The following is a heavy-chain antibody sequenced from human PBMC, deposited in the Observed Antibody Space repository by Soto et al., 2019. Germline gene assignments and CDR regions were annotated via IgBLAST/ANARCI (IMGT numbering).Heavy chain of an antibody. V-gene: IGHV5-51*01. CDR1: GYSFTSYW. D-gene: IGHD6-13*01. J-gene: IGHJ6*02. CDR3: ARHHGSPGSYFGLDV. CDR2: IYPGDSDT. Sequence: RGASLKISCMGSGYSFTSYWIKWVRQMPGKGLEWMGIIYPGDSDTRYSPSFQGQVTISADKSIDTAYLQWRSLKASDTAVYYCARHHGSPGSYFGLDVWGQGTTVTVSS.